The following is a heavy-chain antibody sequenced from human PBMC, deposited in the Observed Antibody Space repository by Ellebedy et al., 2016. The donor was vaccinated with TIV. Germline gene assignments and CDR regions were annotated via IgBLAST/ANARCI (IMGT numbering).Heavy chain of an antibody. CDR1: GITFTSYS. Sequence: GESLKISXAASGITFTSYSMTWLRQAPGKGLDWISYIGSTSGTTHYADSVRGRFTISRDHDNHLLYLQMDSLRVEDTAVYYCAAAWATAMPPEYWGQGTLVTVSS. D-gene: IGHD2-2*01. CDR3: AAAWATAMPPEY. V-gene: IGHV3-48*01. CDR2: IGSTSGTT. J-gene: IGHJ4*02.